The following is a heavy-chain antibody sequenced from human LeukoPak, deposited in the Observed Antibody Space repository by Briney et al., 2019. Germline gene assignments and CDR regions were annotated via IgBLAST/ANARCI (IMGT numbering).Heavy chain of an antibody. D-gene: IGHD2-15*01. V-gene: IGHV1-18*01. J-gene: IGHJ5*02. Sequence: ASVKVSCKASGYTFTSYGISWVRQAPGQGLEWMGWISAYNGNTNYPQKLQGRVTMTTDTSTSTAYMELRSLRSDDTAVYYCARVAALYCSGGSCYSGWFDPWGQGTLVTVSS. CDR2: ISAYNGNT. CDR1: GYTFTSYG. CDR3: ARVAALYCSGGSCYSGWFDP.